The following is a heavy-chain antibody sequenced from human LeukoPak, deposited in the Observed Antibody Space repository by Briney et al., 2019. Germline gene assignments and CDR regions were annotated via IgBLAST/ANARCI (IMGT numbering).Heavy chain of an antibody. CDR1: GGSISSSSYY. CDR2: IYYSGST. Sequence: PSETLSLTCTVSGGSISSSSYYWGWIRQPPGKGLEWIGSIYYSGSTYYNPSLKSRVTISVDASKNQFSLKLSSVTAADTAVYYCASHTDLTLRDAFDIWGQGTMVTVSS. V-gene: IGHV4-39*07. CDR3: ASHTDLTLRDAFDI. D-gene: IGHD4-23*01. J-gene: IGHJ3*02.